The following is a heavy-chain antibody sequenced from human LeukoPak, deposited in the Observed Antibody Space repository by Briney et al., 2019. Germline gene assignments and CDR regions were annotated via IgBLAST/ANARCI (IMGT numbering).Heavy chain of an antibody. CDR2: IYYSGST. CDR1: GGSFSGYY. Sequence: SETLSLTCAVYGGSFSGYYWSWIRQPPGKGLEWIGYIYYSGSTNYNPSLKSRVTISVDTSKNQFSLKLSSVTAADTAVYYCAKVTGSGGGDYWGQGTLVTVSS. D-gene: IGHD3-9*01. CDR3: AKVTGSGGGDY. J-gene: IGHJ4*02. V-gene: IGHV4-59*01.